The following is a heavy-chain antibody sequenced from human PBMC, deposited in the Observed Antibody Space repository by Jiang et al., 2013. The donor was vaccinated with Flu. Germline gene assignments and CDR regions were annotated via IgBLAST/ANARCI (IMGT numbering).Heavy chain of an antibody. J-gene: IGHJ5*02. CDR1: GFTFSSYW. V-gene: IGHV3-74*01. D-gene: IGHD2-8*02. CDR2: INSDGSST. CDR3: ARDGYGWENWFDP. Sequence: GLVQPGGSLRLSCAASGFTFSSYWMHWVRQAPGKGLVWVSRINSDGSSTSYTDSVKGRFTISRDNAKNTLYLQMNSLRAEDTAVYYCARDGYGWENWFDPWGQGTLVTVSS.